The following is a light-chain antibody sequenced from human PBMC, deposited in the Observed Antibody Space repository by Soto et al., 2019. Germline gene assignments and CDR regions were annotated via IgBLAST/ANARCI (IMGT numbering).Light chain of an antibody. Sequence: EVVMTQSPATLSVSPGERATLSCRASQSARSSLGWYQQKPGQAPSLLIYDVSIRATGIPARFNGSGAGTDFTLTISRLEPEDSAVYYCQQYSASPRTFGQGTRLEIK. V-gene: IGKV3-15*01. CDR3: QQYSASPRT. J-gene: IGKJ5*01. CDR1: QSARSS. CDR2: DVS.